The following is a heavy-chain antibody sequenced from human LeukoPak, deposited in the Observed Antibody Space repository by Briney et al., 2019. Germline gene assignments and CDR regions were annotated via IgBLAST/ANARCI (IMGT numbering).Heavy chain of an antibody. CDR3: ARNYGGSHDAFDI. V-gene: IGHV4-34*01. J-gene: IGHJ3*02. Sequence: SETLSLTCAVYGGSFSEYYWSWIRQSPGKGLEWIAEISQSGSINYNPSLKSRVTISVDASKKQFSLKMSSVTAADTAVYYCARNYGGSHDAFDIWGQGTMVTVSS. CDR1: GGSFSEYY. CDR2: ISQSGSI. D-gene: IGHD4-23*01.